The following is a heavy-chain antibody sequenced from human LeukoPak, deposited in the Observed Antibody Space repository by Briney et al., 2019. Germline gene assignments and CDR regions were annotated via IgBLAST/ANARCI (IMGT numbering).Heavy chain of an antibody. V-gene: IGHV3-30-3*01. CDR3: AREQGYYDSSGYHTRGAFDI. CDR1: GFTFSSYA. J-gene: IGHJ3*02. CDR2: ISYDGSNK. D-gene: IGHD3-22*01. Sequence: GGSLGLSCAASGFTFSSYAMHWVRQAPGKGLEWVAVISYDGSNKYYADSVKGRFTISRDNSKNTLYLQMNSLRAEDTAVYYCAREQGYYDSSGYHTRGAFDIWGQGTMVTVSS.